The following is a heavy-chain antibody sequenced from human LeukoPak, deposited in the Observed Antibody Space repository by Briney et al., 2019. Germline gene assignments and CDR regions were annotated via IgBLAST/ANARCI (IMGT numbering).Heavy chain of an antibody. CDR1: GFSFSSSW. CDR2: LNPDASGT. J-gene: IGHJ4*02. CDR3: ARAHDHFDY. V-gene: IGHV3-74*01. Sequence: GGSLRLSCAASGFSFSSSWMHWVRQAPGKGLVWVSRLNPDASGTDYADSVKGRYTISRDNAKNSLYLQMNSLRAEDTAVYYCARAHDHFDYWGQGTLVTVSS.